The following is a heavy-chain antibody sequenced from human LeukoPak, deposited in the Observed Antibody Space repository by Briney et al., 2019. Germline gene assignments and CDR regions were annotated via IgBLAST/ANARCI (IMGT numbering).Heavy chain of an antibody. Sequence: GGSLRLSCAASGLSFSSFALSWVRQGPARGLEWVSSIGGNGETFYADSVKGRFTLSSDSSRNTVYFQLNNLRVEDTAIYYCAKASWVSSTDAVRWGQGTLVTVSS. CDR1: GLSFSSFA. V-gene: IGHV3-23*01. CDR3: AKASWVSSTDAVR. D-gene: IGHD3-16*01. CDR2: IGGNGET. J-gene: IGHJ4*02.